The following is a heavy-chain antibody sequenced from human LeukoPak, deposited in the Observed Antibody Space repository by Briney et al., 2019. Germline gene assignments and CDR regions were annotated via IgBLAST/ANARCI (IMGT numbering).Heavy chain of an antibody. CDR2: IYYSGST. Sequence: SETLSLTCTVSGGSISSYYWSWIRQPPGKGLEWIGHIYYSGSTNYNPSLKSRVTISIDTSKNQFSLKLSSVTAADTAVYYCAKEANIASAIVWFDPWGQGTLVTVSS. CDR1: GGSISSYY. CDR3: AKEANIASAIVWFDP. D-gene: IGHD6-13*01. V-gene: IGHV4-59*12. J-gene: IGHJ5*02.